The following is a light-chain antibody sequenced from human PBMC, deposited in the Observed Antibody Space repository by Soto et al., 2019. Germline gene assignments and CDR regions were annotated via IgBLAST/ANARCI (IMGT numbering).Light chain of an antibody. J-gene: IGKJ2*01. CDR3: QQYNSFSRT. Sequence: DIQMTQSPFTLSASVVDRVTITCRASQSISAWLAWYQQKPGKVPKLLIYKASSLDSGVPSRFSGSGSGTEFTLTISSLQPDDFATYYCQQYNSFSRTVGQGTKVDIK. CDR2: KAS. CDR1: QSISAW. V-gene: IGKV1-5*03.